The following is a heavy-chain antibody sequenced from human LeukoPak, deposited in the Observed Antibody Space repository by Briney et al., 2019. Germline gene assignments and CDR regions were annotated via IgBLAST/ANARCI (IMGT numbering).Heavy chain of an antibody. J-gene: IGHJ3*02. Sequence: SETLSLTCAVYGGSFSGYYWSWIRQPPGNGLELIGEINHSGSTNYNPYLKSRVTISVDTSKTQFSLYLSSVTAADTDVHYYARMEGVFSDIWGQGTMVTVSS. D-gene: IGHD3-16*01. CDR3: ARMEGVFSDI. CDR1: GGSFSGYY. V-gene: IGHV4-34*01. CDR2: INHSGST.